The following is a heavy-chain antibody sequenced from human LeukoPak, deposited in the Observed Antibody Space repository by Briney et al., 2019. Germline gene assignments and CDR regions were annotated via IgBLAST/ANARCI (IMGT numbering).Heavy chain of an antibody. CDR1: GGSFSGYY. D-gene: IGHD3-3*01. Sequence: SETPSLTCAVYGGSFSGYYWSWIRQPPGKGLEWIGEINHSGSTNYNPSLKSRVTISVDTSKNQFSLKLSSVTAADTAVYYCARGRIGFWYYGMDVWGQGTTVTVSS. CDR3: ARGRIGFWYYGMDV. CDR2: INHSGST. V-gene: IGHV4-34*01. J-gene: IGHJ6*02.